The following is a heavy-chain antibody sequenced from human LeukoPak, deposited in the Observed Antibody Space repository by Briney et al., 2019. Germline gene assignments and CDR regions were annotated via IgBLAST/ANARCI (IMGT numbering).Heavy chain of an antibody. CDR1: GFSFSSYD. Sequence: PGGSLRLSRAASGFSFSSYDMNWVRQAPGKGLEWVSYISSSASTIYYVDSVKGRFAISRDSAKNSLYLQMNSLRAEDTAVYYCAGGVPTTLWGQGTLVTVSS. D-gene: IGHD1-26*01. V-gene: IGHV3-48*03. CDR2: ISSSASTI. J-gene: IGHJ4*02. CDR3: AGGVPTTL.